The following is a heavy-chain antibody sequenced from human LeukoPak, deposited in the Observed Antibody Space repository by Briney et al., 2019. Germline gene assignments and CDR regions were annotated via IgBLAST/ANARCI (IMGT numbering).Heavy chain of an antibody. J-gene: IGHJ4*02. V-gene: IGHV3-49*04. D-gene: IGHD1-26*01. CDR2: IRSKAYGGTT. Sequence: GGSLRLSCAASGFTFSSYEMNWVRQAPGKGLEWVGYIRSKAYGGTTEYAASVKGRFTISRDDSKSIAYLQMNSLKTEDTAVYYCTSHSGSYFPTSFDYWGQGTLVTVSS. CDR1: GFTFSSYE. CDR3: TSHSGSYFPTSFDY.